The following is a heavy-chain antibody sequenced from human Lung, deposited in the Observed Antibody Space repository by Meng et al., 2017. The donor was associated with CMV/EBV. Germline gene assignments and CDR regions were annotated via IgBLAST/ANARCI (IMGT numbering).Heavy chain of an antibody. CDR2: IYIGSSII. CDR1: FSSYA. Sequence: FSSYAMSWVRQAPGKGLEWVSVIYIGSSIITYADSVKGRFTISRDDSKNTLYLQMTSLTAEDTAVYYCAKSYFGSGNYYNCPGYFDYWGQGTLVTVSS. D-gene: IGHD3-10*01. J-gene: IGHJ4*02. V-gene: IGHV3-23*03. CDR3: AKSYFGSGNYYNCPGYFDY.